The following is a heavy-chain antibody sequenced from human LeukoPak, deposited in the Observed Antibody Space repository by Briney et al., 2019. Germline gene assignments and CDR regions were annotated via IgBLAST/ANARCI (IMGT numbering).Heavy chain of an antibody. J-gene: IGHJ4*02. D-gene: IGHD3-22*01. CDR2: ISGSGGST. V-gene: IGHV3-23*01. Sequence: PGGSLRLSCAASGFTFSSYGMSWVRQAPGKGLEWVSAISGSGGSTYYADSVKGRFTISRDNSKNTLYLQMNSLRAEDTAVYYCAKGDITMIVVVITAFDYWGQGTLVTVSS. CDR1: GFTFSSYG. CDR3: AKGDITMIVVVITAFDY.